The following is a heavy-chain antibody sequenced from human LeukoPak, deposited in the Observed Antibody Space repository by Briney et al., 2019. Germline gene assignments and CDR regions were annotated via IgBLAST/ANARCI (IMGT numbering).Heavy chain of an antibody. J-gene: IGHJ4*02. CDR3: ARDRGPKYQLLY. CDR1: GYTVIAYG. D-gene: IGHD2-2*01. V-gene: IGHV1-18*01. Sequence: ASVKVSCKASGYTVIAYGLSWVRQAPGQGLEWMGWISAYSDHTDYAQNFQDRVTITTDTSTGTAYMELTSLTSDDTAVYYCARDRGPKYQLLYWGQGTLVTVSS. CDR2: ISAYSDHT.